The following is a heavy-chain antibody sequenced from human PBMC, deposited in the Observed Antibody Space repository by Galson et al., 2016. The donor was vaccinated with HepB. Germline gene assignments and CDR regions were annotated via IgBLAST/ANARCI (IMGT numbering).Heavy chain of an antibody. V-gene: IGHV1-69*13. CDR2: IIPIYGTT. J-gene: IGHJ6*02. CDR1: GGTFGTYA. Sequence: SVKVSCKASGGTFGTYAISWVRQAPGQGLDWMGGIIPIYGTTHYAQKFQGRVTMTADESTNTAYMELSSLRSEDTAVYYCAREREGAAGYYYYGMDVWGQGTPVTASS. D-gene: IGHD1-26*01. CDR3: AREREGAAGYYYYGMDV.